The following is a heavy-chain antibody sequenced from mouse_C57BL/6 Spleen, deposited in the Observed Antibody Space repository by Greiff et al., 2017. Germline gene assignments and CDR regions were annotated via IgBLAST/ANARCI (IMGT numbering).Heavy chain of an antibody. J-gene: IGHJ1*03. V-gene: IGHV1-82*01. CDR3: ARQRGYYGNYEGYFDV. CDR1: GYAFSSSW. D-gene: IGHD2-1*01. Sequence: VKLQESGPELVKPGASVKISCKASGYAFSSSWMNWVKQRPGKGLEWIGRIYPGDGDTNYNGKFKGKATLTADKSSSTAYMQLSSLTSEDSAVYFCARQRGYYGNYEGYFDVWGTGTTVTVSS. CDR2: IYPGDGDT.